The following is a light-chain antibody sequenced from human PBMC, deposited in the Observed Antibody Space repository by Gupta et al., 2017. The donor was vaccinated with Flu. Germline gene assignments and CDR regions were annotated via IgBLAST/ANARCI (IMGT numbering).Light chain of an antibody. CDR2: DDT. CDR3: QVGDSYRDRV. J-gene: IGLJ3*02. V-gene: IGLV3-21*02. Sequence: PGQPARIYCRGNNIGNKSVPWYQQKPGQAPVLVVDDDTDRPAGIPERFSGANSGSTATLTISRVEAGDEADYFCQVGDSYRDRVFGGGTSLTVL. CDR1: NIGNKS.